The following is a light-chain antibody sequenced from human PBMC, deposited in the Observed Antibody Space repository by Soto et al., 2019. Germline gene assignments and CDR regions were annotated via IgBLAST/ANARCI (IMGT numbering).Light chain of an antibody. CDR3: QQYDNLPLT. V-gene: IGKV3-15*01. CDR2: GAS. Sequence: EVVMRQSPATLSVSPEEGATLSCRASQGIGDTLAWYQHKPGQTPRLLIYGASSRATGVPARFSGSGSGTEFTLTINSLQSEDFAVYFCQQYDNLPLTFGPGTKVDIK. CDR1: QGIGDT. J-gene: IGKJ3*01.